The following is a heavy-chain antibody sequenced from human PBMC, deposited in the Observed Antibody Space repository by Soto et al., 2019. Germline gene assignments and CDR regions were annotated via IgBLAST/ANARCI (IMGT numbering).Heavy chain of an antibody. CDR2: ISAHNGNT. CDR1: GYAFTTYG. CDR3: ARGRYGDY. D-gene: IGHD1-1*01. J-gene: IGHJ4*02. Sequence: QVHLVQSGAEVKKPGASVKVSCKGSGYAFTTYGITWVRQAPGQGLEWMGWISAHNGNTNYAQMLQGRVTVTRDTSTSTAYMELRSLRSDDTAVYYCARGRYGDYWGQGALVTVSS. V-gene: IGHV1-18*01.